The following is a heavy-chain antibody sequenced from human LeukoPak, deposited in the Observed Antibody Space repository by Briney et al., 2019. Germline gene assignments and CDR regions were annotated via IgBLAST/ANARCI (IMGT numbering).Heavy chain of an antibody. J-gene: IGHJ4*02. D-gene: IGHD3-22*01. CDR3: AKEITMIVVVTPDY. V-gene: IGHV3-23*01. CDR1: GFTFSSHA. Sequence: GGSLRLSCAASGFTFSSHAMSWVRQAPGKGLEWVSAISGSGGSTYYADSVKGRFTISRDNSKNTLYLQMNSLRAEDTAVYYCAKEITMIVVVTPDYWGQGTLVTVSS. CDR2: ISGSGGST.